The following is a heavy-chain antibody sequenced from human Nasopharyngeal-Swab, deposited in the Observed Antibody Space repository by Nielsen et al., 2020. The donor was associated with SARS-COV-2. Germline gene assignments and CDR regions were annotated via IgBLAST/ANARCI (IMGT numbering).Heavy chain of an antibody. CDR1: GFNFGIYA. Sequence: GESLKISCAASGFNFGIYAMSWVRQAPGKGLEWVSAINGRGGTYYADSVRGRFTISRDNSMDTVYLQMNGLRAEDTAVYYCAQDYIEEVYLDSRSYFPFDHWGLGTLVTVSS. D-gene: IGHD3-22*01. V-gene: IGHV3-23*01. J-gene: IGHJ4*02. CDR3: AQDYIEEVYLDSRSYFPFDH. CDR2: INGRGGT.